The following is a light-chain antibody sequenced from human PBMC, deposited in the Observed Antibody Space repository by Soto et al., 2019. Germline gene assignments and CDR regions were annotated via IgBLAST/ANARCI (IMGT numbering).Light chain of an antibody. CDR1: QGISSY. Sequence: AIRMTQSPSSFSASTGDRVTITCRASQGISSYLAWYQQKPGKAPKLLIYAASTLQSGVPSRFSGSASGTDFTLTISCLQSEDFATYYCQQYYSYVWTFGQGTKV. V-gene: IGKV1-8*01. CDR2: AAS. CDR3: QQYYSYVWT. J-gene: IGKJ1*01.